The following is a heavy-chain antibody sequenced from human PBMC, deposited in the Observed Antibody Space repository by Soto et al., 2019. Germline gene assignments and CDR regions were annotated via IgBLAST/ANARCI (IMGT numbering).Heavy chain of an antibody. CDR3: ARDPVRGITDYYYGMDV. CDR1: GFSFRTYT. D-gene: IGHD3-10*01. Sequence: EVQLVESGGGLVRPGGSLRLSCAASGFSFRTYTMNWVRQAPGKGLEWVSHISSSSSTIYYADSVKGRFTISRDNAKNSLYLQMNSVRAEDTAVYYCARDPVRGITDYYYGMDVWGQGTTVTVSS. V-gene: IGHV3-48*01. CDR2: ISSSSSTI. J-gene: IGHJ6*02.